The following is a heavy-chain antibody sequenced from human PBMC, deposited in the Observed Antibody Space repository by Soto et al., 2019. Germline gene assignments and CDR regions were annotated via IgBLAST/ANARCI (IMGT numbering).Heavy chain of an antibody. CDR1: GFTFSRYS. J-gene: IGHJ6*02. CDR3: AKTNLRVYYYGMDV. CDR2: ISGSSSSI. Sequence: EVQLVESGGGLVQPGGSLRLSCAASGFTFSRYSMNWVRQAPGKGLEWVSHISGSSSSIYYTDSVKGRFTVSRDNAKKRLYLKMNNLREEDTAVYFGAKTNLRVYYYGMDVWGQGTTVTVSS. V-gene: IGHV3-48*02.